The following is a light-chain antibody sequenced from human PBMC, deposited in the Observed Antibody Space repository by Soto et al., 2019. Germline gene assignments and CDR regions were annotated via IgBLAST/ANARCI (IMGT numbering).Light chain of an antibody. V-gene: IGLV2-8*01. CDR3: SSYGGSNNLL. Sequence: VLTQPPSASGSPGQSVTISCTGTSNDVGAYNFISWYQQHPGKAPKLMIYEVNKRPSGVPDRFSGSKSGNTASLTVSGLQAEDEADYYCSSYGGSNNLLFGGGTKLTVL. CDR2: EVN. CDR1: SNDVGAYNF. J-gene: IGLJ2*01.